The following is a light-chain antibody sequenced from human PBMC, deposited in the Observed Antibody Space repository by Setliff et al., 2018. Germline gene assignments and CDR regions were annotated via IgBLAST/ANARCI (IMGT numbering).Light chain of an antibody. CDR3: NAYTAGTTYV. CDR2: GVS. Sequence: ALTQPASVSGSPGQSITISCSGTSNDVGSYDLVSWYQQHPGKAPKLIIYGVSDRPSGVSSRFSGSKSGNTASLTISGLQTEDEADYYCNAYTAGTTYVFGTGTKVAVL. J-gene: IGLJ1*01. V-gene: IGLV2-14*03. CDR1: SNDVGSYDL.